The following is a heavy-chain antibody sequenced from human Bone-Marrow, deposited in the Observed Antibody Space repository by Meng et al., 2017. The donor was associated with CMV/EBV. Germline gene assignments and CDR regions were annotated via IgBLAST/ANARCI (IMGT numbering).Heavy chain of an antibody. V-gene: IGHV4-59*01. Sequence: SEPLSLTCTVSGGSISSYYWSWIRQPPGKGLEWIGYIYYRGSTNYNPSLKSRVTISVDTSKNQFSLKLSSVTAADTAVYYCARDGGWGKGAFDIWGQGTMVTVSS. J-gene: IGHJ3*02. D-gene: IGHD3-16*01. CDR1: GGSISSYY. CDR3: ARDGGWGKGAFDI. CDR2: IYYRGST.